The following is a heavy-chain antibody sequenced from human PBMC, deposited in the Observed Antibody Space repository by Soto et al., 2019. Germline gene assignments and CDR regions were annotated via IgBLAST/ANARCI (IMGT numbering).Heavy chain of an antibody. CDR3: ARARCSSGQCYDFDY. D-gene: IGHD2-15*01. Sequence: EVQLVESGEGLVQPGGSLRLSCAASGFTFSSYNIHWIRQAQGKGLEFVSAISRSGDRTYYADSVKGRFTITRDNSKNTVWLQMGSLRAEDMAVYYCARARCSSGQCYDFDYWGRGALVSVSS. V-gene: IGHV3-64*02. CDR2: ISRSGDRT. J-gene: IGHJ4*02. CDR1: GFTFSSYN.